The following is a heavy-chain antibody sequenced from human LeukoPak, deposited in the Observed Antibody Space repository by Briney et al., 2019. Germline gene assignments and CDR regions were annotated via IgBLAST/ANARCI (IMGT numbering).Heavy chain of an antibody. CDR3: ARDSSSWYGPGYFDL. CDR2: IYYSGST. D-gene: IGHD6-13*01. CDR1: GGSISSYY. J-gene: IGHJ2*01. Sequence: SETLSLTCTVSGGSISSYYWSWIRQPPGKGLEWIGYIYYSGSTNYNPSLKSRVTISVDTPKNQFSLKLSSVTAADTAVYYCARDSSSWYGPGYFDLWGRGTLVTVSS. V-gene: IGHV4-59*01.